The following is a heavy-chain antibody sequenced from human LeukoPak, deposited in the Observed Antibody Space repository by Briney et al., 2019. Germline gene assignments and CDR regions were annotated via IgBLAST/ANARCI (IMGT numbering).Heavy chain of an antibody. CDR1: GFTFSSYW. Sequence: PGGSLRLSCAASGFTFSSYWMSWVRQAPGKGLEWVANIKQDGSEKYYVDSVKGRFTISGDNVKSSLYLQMNSLRAEDTAVYYCARAQTNYKNAFDIWGQGTMVTVSS. J-gene: IGHJ3*02. CDR2: IKQDGSEK. CDR3: ARAQTNYKNAFDI. V-gene: IGHV3-7*01. D-gene: IGHD5-24*01.